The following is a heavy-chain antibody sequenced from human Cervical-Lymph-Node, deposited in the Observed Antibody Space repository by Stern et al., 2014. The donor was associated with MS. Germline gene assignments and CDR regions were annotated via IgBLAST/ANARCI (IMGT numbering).Heavy chain of an antibody. Sequence: VKLVESGGGVVQHGRSLRLSCAASGFTFSSYGMHWVRQAAGKGLEWVAVIWYDGSNKYYADSVKGRFTISRDNSNNTLYLQMNSLRAEDTAVYYCARDSLGVPDYWGQGTLVTVSS. CDR3: ARDSLGVPDY. V-gene: IGHV3-33*01. J-gene: IGHJ4*02. D-gene: IGHD3-16*01. CDR2: IWYDGSNK. CDR1: GFTFSSYG.